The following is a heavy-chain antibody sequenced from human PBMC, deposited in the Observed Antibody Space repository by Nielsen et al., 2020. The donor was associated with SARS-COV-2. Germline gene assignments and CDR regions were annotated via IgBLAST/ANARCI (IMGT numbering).Heavy chain of an antibody. CDR1: GFTFSSYG. CDR3: TRGVKRVRDP. V-gene: IGHV3-33*05. Sequence: LSLTCAASGFTFSSYGMHWVRQAPGKGLDWVAVISYNGTNKYYADSVKGRFIISRDNSKNTLYLQMNTLRDEDTAVYYCTRGVKRVRDPWGQGTLVTVSS. J-gene: IGHJ5*02. CDR2: ISYNGTNK.